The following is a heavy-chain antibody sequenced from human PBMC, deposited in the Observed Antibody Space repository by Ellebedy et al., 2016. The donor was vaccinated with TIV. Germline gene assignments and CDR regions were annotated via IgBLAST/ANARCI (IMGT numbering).Heavy chain of an antibody. CDR2: IYQSGST. V-gene: IGHV4-4*02. Sequence: MPSETLSLTCAVSAASISRSNWWNWVRQTPGKGLEWIGEIYQSGSTNYNPSLKSRVTISVDKSKNQFSLKLTSVTAADTAVYYCARAPAGTQQSPLDYWGQGTLVTVSS. J-gene: IGHJ4*02. CDR3: ARAPAGTQQSPLDY. D-gene: IGHD6-13*01. CDR1: AASISRSNW.